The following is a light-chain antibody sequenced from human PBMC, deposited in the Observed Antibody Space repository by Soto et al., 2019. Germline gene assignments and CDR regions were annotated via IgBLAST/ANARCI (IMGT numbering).Light chain of an antibody. CDR3: QQYSLRPYT. Sequence: EIVMTQSPATLSVSPGERATLSCRASQSVSSNLAWYQQRPGQAPRLLIYGASTRATGIPARFSGSGSGTEFTLTISSLQSEDVSVYYCQQYSLRPYTFGQGTKLEIK. V-gene: IGKV3-15*01. CDR2: GAS. J-gene: IGKJ2*01. CDR1: QSVSSN.